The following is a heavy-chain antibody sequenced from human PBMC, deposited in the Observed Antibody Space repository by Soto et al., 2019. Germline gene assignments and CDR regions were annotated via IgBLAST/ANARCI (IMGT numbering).Heavy chain of an antibody. Sequence: PEETLSLTCTVAGGSISSYYWSWIRQPPGKGLEWIGYIYYSGSTNYNPSLKSRVTISVDTSKNQFSLKLSSVTAADTAVYYCARGNESGLNWFDPWGQGTLVTVSS. J-gene: IGHJ5*02. CDR1: GGSISSYY. CDR2: IYYSGST. CDR3: ARGNESGLNWFDP. V-gene: IGHV4-59*01.